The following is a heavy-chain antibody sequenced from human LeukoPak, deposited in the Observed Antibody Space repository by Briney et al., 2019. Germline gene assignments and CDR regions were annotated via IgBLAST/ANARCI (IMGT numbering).Heavy chain of an antibody. Sequence: SETLSLTCTVSGGSISSYYWSWIRQPPGKGLEWIGYIYYSGSTNYSPSLKSRVTISVDTSKNQFSLKLTSVSDADTAVYYCARDPRRFGELPPGAFDVWGQGTMVTVSS. CDR2: IYYSGST. V-gene: IGHV4-59*01. D-gene: IGHD3-10*01. CDR3: ARDPRRFGELPPGAFDV. J-gene: IGHJ3*01. CDR1: GGSISSYY.